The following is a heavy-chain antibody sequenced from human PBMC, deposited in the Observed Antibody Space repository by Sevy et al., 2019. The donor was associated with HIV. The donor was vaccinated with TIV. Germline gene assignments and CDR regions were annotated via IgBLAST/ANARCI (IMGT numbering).Heavy chain of an antibody. J-gene: IGHJ4*02. CDR3: ARDLPPSATTVPHFDC. CDR1: VFTFTSYE. D-gene: IGHD4-17*01. CDR2: ISNSGTTI. Sequence: GGSLRLSCAASVFTFTSYEMNWVRQAPGKGLEWLSYISNSGTTIYYSDSVKGRFTISRDNARNSLYLQMSSLRAEDTAVYYCARDLPPSATTVPHFDCWGQGTLVTVSS. V-gene: IGHV3-48*03.